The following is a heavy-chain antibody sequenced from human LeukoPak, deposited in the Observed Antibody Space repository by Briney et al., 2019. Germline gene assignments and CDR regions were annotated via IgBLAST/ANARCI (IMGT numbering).Heavy chain of an antibody. Sequence: GASVNVSCKASGGTFSSYAISWVRQAPGQGLEWMGWISAYNGNTNYAQKLQGRVTMTTDTSTSTAYIELRSLRSDDTAVYYCARDDCSGGSCYSDYWGQGTLVTVSS. CDR2: ISAYNGNT. V-gene: IGHV1-18*01. D-gene: IGHD2-15*01. J-gene: IGHJ4*02. CDR3: ARDDCSGGSCYSDY. CDR1: GGTFSSYA.